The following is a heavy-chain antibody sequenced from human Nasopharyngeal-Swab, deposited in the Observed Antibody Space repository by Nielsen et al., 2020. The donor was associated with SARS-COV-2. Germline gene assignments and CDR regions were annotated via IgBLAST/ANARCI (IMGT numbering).Heavy chain of an antibody. D-gene: IGHD3-3*01. Sequence: GESLKISCAASGFTFSNAWMSWVRQAPGKGPEWVGRIKSKTDGGTTDYAAPVKGRFTISRDDSKNTLYLQMNSLKTEDTAVYYCTTDHTIFGVVILRGRFDPWGQGTLVTVSS. CDR2: IKSKTDGGTT. J-gene: IGHJ5*02. CDR1: GFTFSNAW. V-gene: IGHV3-15*01. CDR3: TTDHTIFGVVILRGRFDP.